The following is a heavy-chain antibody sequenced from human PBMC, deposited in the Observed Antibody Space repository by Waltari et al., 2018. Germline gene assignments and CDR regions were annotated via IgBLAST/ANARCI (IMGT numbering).Heavy chain of an antibody. J-gene: IGHJ4*02. Sequence: QVQLVQSGAEVKKPGASVKVSCKASGYTFTGYYMHWVRQAPGQGLEWMGWINPNGGGTNYAQKFQGRVNSTRETSTGTAYMELSSLRSDDTAVYYCARDLGYSGYEAFDYWGQGTLVTVSS. D-gene: IGHD5-12*01. CDR3: ARDLGYSGYEAFDY. V-gene: IGHV1-2*01. CDR1: GYTFTGYY. CDR2: INPNGGGT.